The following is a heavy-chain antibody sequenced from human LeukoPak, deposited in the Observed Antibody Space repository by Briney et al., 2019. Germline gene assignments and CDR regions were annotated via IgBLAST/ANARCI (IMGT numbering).Heavy chain of an antibody. D-gene: IGHD2-2*01. V-gene: IGHV3-21*01. CDR3: ARALEGGYCSSTSCYPLDY. CDR2: INSISSYI. CDR1: GSTFSSYS. Sequence: PGGSLRLPCADSGSTFSSYSMNCVRQAPGKGLGWVSSINSISSYIYYADSVKGRFTIARDNAKNSLYLQMNSLRAEDTAVYYCARALEGGYCSSTSCYPLDYWGQGTLVTVSS. J-gene: IGHJ4*02.